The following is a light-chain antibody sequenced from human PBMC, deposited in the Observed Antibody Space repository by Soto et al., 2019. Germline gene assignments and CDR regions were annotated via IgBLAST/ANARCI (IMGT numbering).Light chain of an antibody. CDR1: QSISNY. CDR3: QQSYSTPRT. CDR2: AAS. Sequence: DIQMTQSPSSLSASVGDRVTITCWASQSISNYLNWYQQKPGKAPKLLIYAASSLQSGVPSRFSGSGSGTDFTLTISSLQPEDFATYYCQQSYSTPRTFGQGTKLEIK. J-gene: IGKJ2*01. V-gene: IGKV1-39*01.